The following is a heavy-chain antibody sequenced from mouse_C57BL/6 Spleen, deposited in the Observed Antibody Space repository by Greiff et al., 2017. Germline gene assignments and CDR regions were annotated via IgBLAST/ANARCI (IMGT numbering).Heavy chain of an antibody. CDR2: IWSGGST. J-gene: IGHJ3*01. Sequence: QVQLQQSGPGLVQPSQSLSITCTVSGFSLTSYGVHWVRQSPGKGLEWLGVIWSGGSTDYNAAFISRLSISKDNSKSQVFFKMNSLQADDTAIYYFASHDGYYVTFAYWGQGTLVTVSA. CDR3: ASHDGYYVTFAY. D-gene: IGHD2-3*01. V-gene: IGHV2-2*01. CDR1: GFSLTSYG.